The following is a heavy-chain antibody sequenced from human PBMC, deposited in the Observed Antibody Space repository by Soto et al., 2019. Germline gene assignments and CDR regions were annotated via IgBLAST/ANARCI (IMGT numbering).Heavy chain of an antibody. D-gene: IGHD4-17*01. CDR1: GSSISPYY. CDR2: IYYTGST. V-gene: IGHV4-59*01. Sequence: SETLSLTCTVSGSSISPYYWSWIRQPPGKGLEWIGYIYYTGSTKYNPSLKSRVTISLGTSRNQLSLKLSSVTAADTAVYYCTRVGGYYGDYPNFDYWGPGTLVTVSS. J-gene: IGHJ4*02. CDR3: TRVGGYYGDYPNFDY.